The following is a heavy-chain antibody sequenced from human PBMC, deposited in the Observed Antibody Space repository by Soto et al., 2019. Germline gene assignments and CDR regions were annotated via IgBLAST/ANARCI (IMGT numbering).Heavy chain of an antibody. D-gene: IGHD2-2*01. CDR3: ARSLGYCISTSCYELSTGDV. J-gene: IGHJ6*02. CDR1: GGSISSSNW. Sequence: SETLSLTCAVSGGSISSSNWWSWVRQPPGKGLEWIGEIYHSGSTNYNPSLKSRVTISVDKSKNQFSLKLSSVTAADTAVYYCARSLGYCISTSCYELSTGDVWGQGTTVTVSS. CDR2: IYHSGST. V-gene: IGHV4-4*02.